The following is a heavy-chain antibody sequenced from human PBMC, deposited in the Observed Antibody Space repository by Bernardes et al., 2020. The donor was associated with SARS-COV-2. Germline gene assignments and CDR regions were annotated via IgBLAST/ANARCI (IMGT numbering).Heavy chain of an antibody. V-gene: IGHV1-18*01. CDR2: ISAYNGNI. Sequence: ASVKVSCMASGYSFSSYGIIWVRQAPGQGLEWMGWISAYNGNIEYAQKFQGRVTMTTDTSANTGYMDLRSLRSDDTAVYYCARESTPGLRAIGYWGQGTLVTVSS. J-gene: IGHJ4*02. D-gene: IGHD3-16*01. CDR3: ARESTPGLRAIGY. CDR1: GYSFSSYG.